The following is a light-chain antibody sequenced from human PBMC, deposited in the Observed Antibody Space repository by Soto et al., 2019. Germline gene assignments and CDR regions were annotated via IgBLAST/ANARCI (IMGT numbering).Light chain of an antibody. CDR2: GAS. CDR1: QSISSW. J-gene: IGKJ4*01. Sequence: EIPMTQSASNLYGWVGDGVTMXCRASQSISSWIVWYQQKPGQAPNLLIFGASTLQGEGPSRFSCSGSGTDFTLTISSRQPEDFATYYCLQSYRTPLTFGGGTKVDIK. CDR3: LQSYRTPLT. V-gene: IGKV1-39*01.